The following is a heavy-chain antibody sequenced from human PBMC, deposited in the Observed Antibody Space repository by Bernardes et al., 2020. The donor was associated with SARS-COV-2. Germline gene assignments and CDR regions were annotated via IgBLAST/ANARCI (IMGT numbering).Heavy chain of an antibody. V-gene: IGHV3-64*02. CDR2: ISSGWVST. CDR3: ARADFSGWDPDYGLDV. CDR1: GFTFNSHA. D-gene: IGHD6-19*01. J-gene: IGHJ6*02. Sequence: GGSLRLSCIASGFTFNSHAMHWVRQAPGKGLQYVAGISSGWVSTTYADSVKGRVTISRDNFKNTLYLQMGSLRPEDTAVYYCARADFSGWDPDYGLDVWGQGTTVTVSS.